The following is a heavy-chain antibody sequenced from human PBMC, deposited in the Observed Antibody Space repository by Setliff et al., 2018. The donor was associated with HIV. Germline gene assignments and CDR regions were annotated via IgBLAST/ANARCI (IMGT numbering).Heavy chain of an antibody. J-gene: IGHJ5*02. CDR1: GFSLSDYY. CDR3: ARDANGGVTSWGPWFDP. Sequence: GGSLRLSCAVSGFSLSDYYMSWIRQAPGKGLEWVSYISGTSIYTSYAESVNGRFTISRDNANNSVYLQMNSLGADDTAVYYCARDANGGVTSWGPWFDPWGQGTLVTVSS. CDR2: ISGTSIYT. D-gene: IGHD3-16*01. V-gene: IGHV3-11*05.